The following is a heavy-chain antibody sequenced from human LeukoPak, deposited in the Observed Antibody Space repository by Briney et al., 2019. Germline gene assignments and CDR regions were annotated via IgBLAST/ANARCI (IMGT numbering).Heavy chain of an antibody. CDR1: GYTFTSYY. J-gene: IGHJ6*03. V-gene: IGHV1-46*01. Sequence: GASVKVSCKASGYTFTSYYMHWVRQAPGQGLEWMGIINPSGGSTSYAQKFQGRVTMTRDMSTSTVYMELSSLRSEDTAVYYCARAKSDFWSGLSADYYYYYYMDVWGKGTTVTVSS. D-gene: IGHD3-3*01. CDR3: ARAKSDFWSGLSADYYYYYYMDV. CDR2: INPSGGST.